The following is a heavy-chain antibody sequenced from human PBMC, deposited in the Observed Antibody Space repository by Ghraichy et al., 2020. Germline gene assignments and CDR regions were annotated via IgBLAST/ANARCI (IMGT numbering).Heavy chain of an antibody. CDR1: GGTFSDYA. CDR3: ARVTTETLWFGAIDI. Sequence: SSVKVSCKASGGTFSDYAISWVRQAPGQGLEWMGGIIPIFGTAKYAQKFQGRVTITADEYTSTAYMELSSLRSEDTAVYYCARVTTETLWFGAIDIWGQGTMVTVSA. J-gene: IGHJ3*02. V-gene: IGHV1-69*13. D-gene: IGHD3-10*01. CDR2: IIPIFGTA.